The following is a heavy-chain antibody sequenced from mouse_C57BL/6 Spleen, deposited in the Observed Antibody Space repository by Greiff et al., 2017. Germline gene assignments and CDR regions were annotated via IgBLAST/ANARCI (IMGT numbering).Heavy chain of an antibody. Sequence: VQLVESGAELVRPGASVTLSCKASGYTFTDYEMHWVKQTPVHGLEWIGAIDPETGGTAYNQKFKGKAILTADKSSSTAYMELRSLTSEDSAVYYCTRGDTTGAYWGQGTLVTVSA. V-gene: IGHV1-15*01. CDR1: GYTFTDYE. CDR2: IDPETGGT. D-gene: IGHD1-1*01. J-gene: IGHJ3*01. CDR3: TRGDTTGAY.